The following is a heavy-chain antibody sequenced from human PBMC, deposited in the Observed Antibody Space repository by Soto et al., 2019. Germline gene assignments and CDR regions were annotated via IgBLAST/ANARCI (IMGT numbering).Heavy chain of an antibody. J-gene: IGHJ4*02. CDR2: IYYSGST. D-gene: IGHD6-19*01. CDR1: GGSISSYY. V-gene: IGHV4-59*01. CDR3: ARGRGIAVAGGFDY. Sequence: QVQLQESGPGLVKPSETLSLTCTVSGGSISSYYWSWIRQPPGKGLEWIGYIYYSGSTNYNPSLKSRVPTSVDTSKNQFSLKLSSVTAADTAVYYCARGRGIAVAGGFDYWGQGTLVTVSS.